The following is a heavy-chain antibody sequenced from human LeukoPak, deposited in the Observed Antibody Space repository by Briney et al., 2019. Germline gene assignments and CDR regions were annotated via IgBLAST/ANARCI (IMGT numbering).Heavy chain of an antibody. CDR2: IYWNDDK. Sequence: ESGPTLVNPTQTPTLTCTFSGFSLSTSGVGVGWIRQPPGKALEWLALIYWNDDKRYSPSLKSRLTITKDTSKNQVVLTMTNMDPVDTATYYCAHAKGRFLEWLYRGYWFDPWGQGTLVTVSP. CDR3: AHAKGRFLEWLYRGYWFDP. J-gene: IGHJ5*02. D-gene: IGHD3-3*01. V-gene: IGHV2-5*01. CDR1: GFSLSTSGVG.